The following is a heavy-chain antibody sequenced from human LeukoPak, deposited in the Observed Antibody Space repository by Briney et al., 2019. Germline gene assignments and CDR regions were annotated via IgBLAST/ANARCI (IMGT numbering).Heavy chain of an antibody. D-gene: IGHD1-26*01. V-gene: IGHV1-2*02. CDR2: VNPDSGST. CDR3: ARDHRHTSDDQDFDY. J-gene: IGHJ4*02. CDR1: GYSFTDYY. Sequence: ASLKVSCKGSGYSFTDYYLHWVRQAPGQGLEWIGCVNPDSGSTHYVRNFQGGVTLTTDPTINTAYTVLTTPRSADTPLYFLARDHRHTSDDQDFDYWGQGTLVTVSS.